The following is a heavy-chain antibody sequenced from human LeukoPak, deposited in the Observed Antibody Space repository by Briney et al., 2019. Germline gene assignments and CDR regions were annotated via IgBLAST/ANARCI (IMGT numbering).Heavy chain of an antibody. Sequence: GESLKISCKGSGYSFTSYWIGWVRQMPGKGLEWMGIIYPGDSDTRYSPSFQGQVTISADKSISTAYLQWSSLKASDTAMYYCARLKPPTVRRIVVVPAARVANYGMDVWGQGTTVTVSS. CDR2: IYPGDSDT. CDR1: GYSFTSYW. D-gene: IGHD2-2*01. CDR3: ARLKPPTVRRIVVVPAARVANYGMDV. J-gene: IGHJ6*02. V-gene: IGHV5-51*01.